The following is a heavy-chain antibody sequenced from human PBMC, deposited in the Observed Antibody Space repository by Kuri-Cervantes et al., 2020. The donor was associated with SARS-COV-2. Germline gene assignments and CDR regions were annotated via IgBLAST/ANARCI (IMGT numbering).Heavy chain of an antibody. J-gene: IGHJ4*02. D-gene: IGHD5-12*01. CDR1: VFTFSSYG. Sequence: GESLQISCAASVFTFSSYGMPWVRQAPGKGLEWVAFIRYDGSNKYYADSVKGRFTISRDNSKNTLYLQMNSLRAEDTAVYYCATALIVATVDYWGQGTLVTVSS. V-gene: IGHV3-30*02. CDR3: ATALIVATVDY. CDR2: IRYDGSNK.